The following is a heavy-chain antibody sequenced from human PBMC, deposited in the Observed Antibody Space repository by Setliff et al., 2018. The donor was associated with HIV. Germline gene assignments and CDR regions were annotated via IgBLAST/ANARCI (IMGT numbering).Heavy chain of an antibody. V-gene: IGHV4-31*03. CDR1: GGSISSGGYY. CDR2: IYYSGST. Sequence: TLSLTCTVSGGSISSGGYYWSWIRQHPGKGLEWIGYIYYSGSTYYNPSLKSRVTMSVDTSKNQFSLKLSSVTAADTAVYYCARHYGAVKSVVTVVAKYFPHWGQGTLVTVSS. CDR3: ARHYGAVKSVVTVVAKYFPH. D-gene: IGHD2-21*02. J-gene: IGHJ1*01.